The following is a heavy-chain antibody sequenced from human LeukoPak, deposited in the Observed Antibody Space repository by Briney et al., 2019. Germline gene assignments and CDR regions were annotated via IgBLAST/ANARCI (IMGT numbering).Heavy chain of an antibody. Sequence: SETLSLTCAVYGGSFSGYYWSWIRQPPGKGLEWMGSIYYSGSTYYNLSLKSRLTISVDTSKNQFSLKLSSVTAADTAIYYCARDKGHYDVDYWGQGTLVTVSS. J-gene: IGHJ4*02. CDR2: IYYSGST. CDR1: GGSFSGYY. CDR3: ARDKGHYDVDY. V-gene: IGHV4-34*01. D-gene: IGHD3-3*01.